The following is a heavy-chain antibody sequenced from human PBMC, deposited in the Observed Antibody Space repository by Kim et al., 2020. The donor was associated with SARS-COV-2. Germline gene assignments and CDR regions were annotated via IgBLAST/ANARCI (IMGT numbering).Heavy chain of an antibody. CDR3: AKEEAMDGDNYYYYYGM. J-gene: IGHJ6*01. CDR2: ISGNGVNK. V-gene: IGHV3-23*01. D-gene: IGHD5-18*01. CDR1: GFTFDTYA. Sequence: GGSLRLSCVASGFTFDTYAMSWVRQAPGKGLEWVSVISGNGVNKFYADSVRGRLTVSRDNSKNTLYLQMNGLRDEDTALYYCAKEEAMDGDNYYYYYGM.